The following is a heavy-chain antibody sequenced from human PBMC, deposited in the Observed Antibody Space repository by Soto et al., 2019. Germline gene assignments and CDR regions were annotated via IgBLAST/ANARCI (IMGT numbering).Heavy chain of an antibody. V-gene: IGHV3-15*01. CDR2: IKSKTDGGTT. Sequence: ESGGGLVKPGGSLRLSCAASGFTFSNAWMSWVRQAPGKGLEWVGRIKSKTDGGTTDYAAPVKGRFTISRDDSKNTLYLQMNSLKTEDTAVYYCTTGYCSSTSCYGLAAFDIWGQGTMVTVSS. CDR1: GFTFSNAW. CDR3: TTGYCSSTSCYGLAAFDI. J-gene: IGHJ3*02. D-gene: IGHD2-2*01.